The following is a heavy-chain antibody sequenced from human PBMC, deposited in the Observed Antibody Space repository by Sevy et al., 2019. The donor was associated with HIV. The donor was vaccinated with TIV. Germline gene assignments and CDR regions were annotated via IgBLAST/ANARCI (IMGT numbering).Heavy chain of an antibody. CDR2: ISGSGGST. Sequence: GGSLRLSCAASGFTFSSYAMSWVRQAPGKGLEWVSAISGSGGSTYYADSVKGRFTISRDNSKNTLYLQMNSLRAEDTAVYYCAYGYGYCSGGSCLSFQHWGQGTLVIVSS. CDR1: GFTFSSYA. CDR3: AYGYGYCSGGSCLSFQH. J-gene: IGHJ1*01. D-gene: IGHD2-15*01. V-gene: IGHV3-23*01.